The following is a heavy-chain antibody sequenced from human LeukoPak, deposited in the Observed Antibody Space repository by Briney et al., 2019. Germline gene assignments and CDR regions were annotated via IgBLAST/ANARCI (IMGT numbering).Heavy chain of an antibody. D-gene: IGHD3-9*01. V-gene: IGHV4-59*01. J-gene: IGHJ4*02. CDR2: IYYSGST. CDR3: ARAGLRYPPYYFDY. Sequence: SETLSLTCTVSGGSISSYYWSWIRQPPGEGLEWIGYIYYSGSTNYNPSLKSRVTISVDTSKNQFSLKLSSVTAADTAVYYCARAGLRYPPYYFDYWGQGTLVTVSS. CDR1: GGSISSYY.